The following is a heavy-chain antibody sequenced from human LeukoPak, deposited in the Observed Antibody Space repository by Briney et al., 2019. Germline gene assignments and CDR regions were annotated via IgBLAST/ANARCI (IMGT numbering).Heavy chain of an antibody. V-gene: IGHV4-4*07. Sequence: SETLSLTCTVSGGSIRSYYWSWIRQPAGEGLEWIGRIYTSGSTNYNPSLKSRVTMSVDTSKNQFSLKLSSVTAADTAVYYCARDLGPAAPPNWFDPWGQGTLVTVSS. CDR1: GGSIRSYY. CDR3: ARDLGPAAPPNWFDP. D-gene: IGHD2-2*01. J-gene: IGHJ5*02. CDR2: IYTSGST.